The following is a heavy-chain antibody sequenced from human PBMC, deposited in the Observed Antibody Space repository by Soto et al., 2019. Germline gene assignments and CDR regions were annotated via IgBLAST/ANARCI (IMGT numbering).Heavy chain of an antibody. Sequence: GGSLRLSCAASGFTFSSYGMHWVRQAAGKGLEWVAVISYDGSNKYYADSVKGRFTISRDNSKNTLYLQMNSLRAEDTAVYYCAKEGPGMITFGGVIPNYFDYWGQGTLVTVSS. CDR1: GFTFSSYG. CDR2: ISYDGSNK. CDR3: AKEGPGMITFGGVIPNYFDY. D-gene: IGHD3-16*02. J-gene: IGHJ4*02. V-gene: IGHV3-30*18.